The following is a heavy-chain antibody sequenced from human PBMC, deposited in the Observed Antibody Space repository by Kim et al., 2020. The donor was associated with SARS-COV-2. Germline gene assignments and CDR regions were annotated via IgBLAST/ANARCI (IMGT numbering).Heavy chain of an antibody. CDR2: ISAYNGQT. CDR1: GYTFINYY. J-gene: IGHJ4*02. V-gene: IGHV1-18*01. D-gene: IGHD2-21*01. Sequence: ASVKVSCKTSGYTFINYYIIWVRQAPGQGLEWMGLISAYNGQTLYAQKFEGRLTMTTDASTSTAYMDLRSLRSDDTAVYYCAKWGDDPGDYWGQGSLVTVSS. CDR3: AKWGDDPGDY.